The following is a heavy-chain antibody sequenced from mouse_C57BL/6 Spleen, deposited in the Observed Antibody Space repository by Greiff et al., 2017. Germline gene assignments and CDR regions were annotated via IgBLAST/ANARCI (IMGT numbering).Heavy chain of an antibody. J-gene: IGHJ2*01. Sequence: EVKLMESGGGLVKPGGSLKLSCAASGFTFSSYAMSWVRQTPEKRLEWVATISDGGSYTYYPDNVKGRFTISRDNAKNNLYLQMSHLKSEDTAMYYCARDSYGSILYYFDYWGQGTTLTVSS. CDR1: GFTFSSYA. D-gene: IGHD1-1*01. CDR3: ARDSYGSILYYFDY. V-gene: IGHV5-4*01. CDR2: ISDGGSYT.